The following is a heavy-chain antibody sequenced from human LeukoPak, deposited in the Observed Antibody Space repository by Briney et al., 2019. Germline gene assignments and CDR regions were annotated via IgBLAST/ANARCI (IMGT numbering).Heavy chain of an antibody. Sequence: SETLSLTCTVSGGSISSYYWSSIRQPPGKGLEWIGYIYYSGRTNYNPSLKSRVTISGDTSKNQFSPKLSAVTAPDTAVYYCAREGYYDSSGYFDYWGQGTPVTVSS. CDR1: GGSISSYY. J-gene: IGHJ4*02. CDR2: IYYSGRT. CDR3: AREGYYDSSGYFDY. V-gene: IGHV4-59*01. D-gene: IGHD3-22*01.